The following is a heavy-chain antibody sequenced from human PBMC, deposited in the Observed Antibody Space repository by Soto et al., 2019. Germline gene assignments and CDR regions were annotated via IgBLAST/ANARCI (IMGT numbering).Heavy chain of an antibody. D-gene: IGHD5-18*01. CDR3: AREDTAMVAGPFDY. V-gene: IGHV1-69*13. J-gene: IGHJ4*02. CDR1: GGTFSSYA. Sequence: GASVKVSCKASGGTFSSYAISWVRQAPGQGLEWMGGIIPIFGTANYAQKFQGRVTITADESTSTAYMELSSLRSEDTAVYYCAREDTAMVAGPFDYWGQGTLVTVSS. CDR2: IIPIFGTA.